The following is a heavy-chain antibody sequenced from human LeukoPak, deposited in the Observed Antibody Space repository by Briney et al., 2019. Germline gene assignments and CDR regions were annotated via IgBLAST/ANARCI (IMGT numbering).Heavy chain of an antibody. J-gene: IGHJ6*02. CDR1: GFTFTSYW. CDR3: ARDGPDDSGEYYYHYYGMDV. Sequence: GGSLRLSCAASGFTFTSYWMHWVRQAPGKGLVWVSRINRDGSRTSYADSVKGRFTISRDNAKNTVYLQMNSLRAEDTAVYYCARDGPDDSGEYYYHYYGMDVWGQGTTVTVSS. CDR2: INRDGSRT. D-gene: IGHD3-22*01. V-gene: IGHV3-74*01.